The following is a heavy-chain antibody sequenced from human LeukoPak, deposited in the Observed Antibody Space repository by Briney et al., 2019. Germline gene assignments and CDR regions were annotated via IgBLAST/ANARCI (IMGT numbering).Heavy chain of an antibody. V-gene: IGHV3-21*01. CDR2: ISSSSSYI. CDR1: GFTFSSYW. Sequence: PGGSLRLSCAASGFTFSSYWMSWVRQAPGKGLEWVSSISSSSSYIYYADSVKGRFTISRDNAKNSLYLQMNSLRAEDTAVYYCARDEINYGSGSFDYWGQGTLVTVSS. J-gene: IGHJ4*02. CDR3: ARDEINYGSGSFDY. D-gene: IGHD3-10*01.